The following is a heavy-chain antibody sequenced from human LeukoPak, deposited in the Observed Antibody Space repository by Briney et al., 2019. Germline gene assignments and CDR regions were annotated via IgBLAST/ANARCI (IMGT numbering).Heavy chain of an antibody. CDR3: ARERSASPAFDI. CDR2: IYYSGRA. V-gene: IGHV4-59*01. CDR1: GGSIGTFY. Sequence: NSSETLSLTCTVSGGSIGTFYWHWIRQHPGKGLEWLGYIYYSGRAIYNPSLKSRVTMTVDTAKNQFSLRLTSVNAADAAVYYCARERSASPAFDIWGQGTGVSVS. J-gene: IGHJ3*02.